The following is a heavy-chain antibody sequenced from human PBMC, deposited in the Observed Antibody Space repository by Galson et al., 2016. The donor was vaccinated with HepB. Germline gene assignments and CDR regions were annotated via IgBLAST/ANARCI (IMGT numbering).Heavy chain of an antibody. J-gene: IGHJ4*02. V-gene: IGHV3-7*04. D-gene: IGHD1-1*01. CDR2: INQDGSEK. CDR1: GLTFSRFW. CDR3: ARAYQYTLDY. Sequence: SLRLSCAASGLTFSRFWMPWVRQAPGKGLEWVANINQDGSEKHYLDSVRGRFTISRDNAKNSLYRQMNSLRAEDTAVYFCARAYQYTLDYWGQGTLVTVSS.